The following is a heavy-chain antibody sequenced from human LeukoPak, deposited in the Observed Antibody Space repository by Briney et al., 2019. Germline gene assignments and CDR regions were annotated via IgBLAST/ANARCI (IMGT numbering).Heavy chain of an antibody. D-gene: IGHD2-15*01. CDR3: ARETRYCSGGSCYSAFDI. CDR1: GFTFSSYE. J-gene: IGHJ3*02. Sequence: PGGPLRLSCAASGFTFSSYEMNWVRQAPGRGREGVSYISSSGSTIYYAVSVKGRFTISRDNAKNSLSLQMNSLRAEDTAVYYCARETRYCSGGSCYSAFDIWGQGTMVTVSS. CDR2: ISSSGSTI. V-gene: IGHV3-48*03.